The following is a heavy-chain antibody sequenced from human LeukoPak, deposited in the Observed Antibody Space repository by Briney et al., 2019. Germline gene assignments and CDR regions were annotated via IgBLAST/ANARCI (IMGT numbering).Heavy chain of an antibody. Sequence: GASVKVSCKASGYTFTGYYMHWVRQAPGQGLEWMGRINPNSGGTNYAQKFQGRVTMTRDTSISTAYMELSRPRSDDTAVYYCARVRDWGEDYYYGMDVWGQGTTVTVSS. CDR1: GYTFTGYY. J-gene: IGHJ6*02. V-gene: IGHV1-2*06. D-gene: IGHD7-27*01. CDR2: INPNSGGT. CDR3: ARVRDWGEDYYYGMDV.